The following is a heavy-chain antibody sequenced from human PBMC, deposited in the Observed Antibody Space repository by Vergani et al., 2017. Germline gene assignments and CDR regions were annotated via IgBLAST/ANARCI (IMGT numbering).Heavy chain of an antibody. V-gene: IGHV3-9*01. J-gene: IGHJ6*02. Sequence: EVQLVTSGGGLVQPGGSLRLSCAASGFVFDEYALHWVRQSPGKGLEWVSGISWNRGKIAYADSVKGRFTISRDNAKNSLYLQMNSLRAEDTAVYYCAREHMVRGVINYYYYGMDVWGQGTTVTVSS. D-gene: IGHD3-10*01. CDR2: ISWNRGKI. CDR3: AREHMVRGVINYYYYGMDV. CDR1: GFVFDEYA.